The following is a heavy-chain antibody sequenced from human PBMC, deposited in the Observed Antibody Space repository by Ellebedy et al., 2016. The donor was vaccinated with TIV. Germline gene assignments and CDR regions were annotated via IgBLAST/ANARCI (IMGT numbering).Heavy chain of an antibody. V-gene: IGHV3-23*01. J-gene: IGHJ1*01. CDR3: ARDLYYGSGKIASS. Sequence: GESLKISCVASGFTFNTHAMNWVRQAPGKGLEWVSSINYDSRSTYYADSVKGRFTISRDNAKNSLYLQMNSLRADGTAIYYCARDLYYGSGKIASSWGQGTLVTVSS. CDR2: INYDSRST. CDR1: GFTFNTHA. D-gene: IGHD3-10*01.